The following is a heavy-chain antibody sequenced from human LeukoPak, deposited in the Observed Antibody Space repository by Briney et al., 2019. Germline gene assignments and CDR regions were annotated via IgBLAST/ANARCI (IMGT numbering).Heavy chain of an antibody. CDR2: IYTSGST. CDR3: ARRRDTPNWFDP. V-gene: IGHV4-61*08. Sequence: PPETLSLTCTVSGGSISSGGYYWSWTRQPPGKGLEWIGYIYTSGSTNYNPSLKSRVTISVDTSKNQFSLKLSSVTAADTAVYYCARRRDTPNWFDPWGQGTLVTVPS. J-gene: IGHJ5*02. D-gene: IGHD3-10*01. CDR1: GGSISSGGYY.